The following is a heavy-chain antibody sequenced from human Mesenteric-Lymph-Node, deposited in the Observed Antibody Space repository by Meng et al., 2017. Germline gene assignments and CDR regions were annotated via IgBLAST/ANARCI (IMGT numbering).Heavy chain of an antibody. CDR1: GDSISSGYY. J-gene: IGHJ4*02. CDR2: IYHNGAT. D-gene: IGHD1-14*01. Sequence: SETLSLTCAVSGDSISSGYYWAWIRQPPGKALEWIGSIYHNGATYYNPSLRSRVTISEDTSKNQFSLKLSSVTAADTAVYYCARSVARRTYYFDYWGQGTLVTVSS. V-gene: IGHV4-38-2*01. CDR3: ARSVARRTYYFDY.